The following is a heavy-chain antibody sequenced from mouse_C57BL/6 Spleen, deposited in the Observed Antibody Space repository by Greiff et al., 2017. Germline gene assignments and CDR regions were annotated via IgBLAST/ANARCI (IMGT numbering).Heavy chain of an antibody. CDR3: ARFGNFYYAMDY. Sequence: VQLQQPGAELVKPGASVKLSCQASGYTFTSYWMHWVKQRPGQGLEWIGMIHPNSGSANYNEKFKSKATLTVDKSSSTAYMQLSSLTSEDSAVYYCARFGNFYYAMDYWGQGTSVTVSS. D-gene: IGHD4-1*01. CDR2: IHPNSGSA. V-gene: IGHV1-64*01. CDR1: GYTFTSYW. J-gene: IGHJ4*01.